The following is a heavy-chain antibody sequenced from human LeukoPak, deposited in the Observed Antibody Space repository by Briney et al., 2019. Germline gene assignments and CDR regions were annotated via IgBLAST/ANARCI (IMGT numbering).Heavy chain of an antibody. V-gene: IGHV4-34*01. CDR3: ARDEAYGSGSYYVDWFDP. CDR1: GGSFSGYY. Sequence: SETLSLTCAVYGGSFSGYYWSWIRQPPGKGLEWIGEINHSGSTNYNPSLKSRVTISVDTSKNQFSLKLSSVTAADTAVYYCARDEAYGSGSYYVDWFDPWGQGTLVTVSS. CDR2: INHSGST. D-gene: IGHD3-10*01. J-gene: IGHJ5*02.